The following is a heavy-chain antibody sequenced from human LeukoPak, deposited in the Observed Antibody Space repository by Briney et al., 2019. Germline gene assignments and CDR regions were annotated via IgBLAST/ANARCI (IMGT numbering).Heavy chain of an antibody. CDR3: TFSSYGDHVGVDAFDM. CDR1: GFTFSSYS. CDR2: ISSSSSII. D-gene: IGHD4-17*01. J-gene: IGHJ3*02. Sequence: PGGSLRLSCAASGFTFSSYSMNWVRQAPGKGLEWVSFISSSSSIIYYADSVKGRFTISRDNAKNTVYLQMNSLSAEDTAMYYCTFSSYGDHVGVDAFDMWGQGTMVTVSS. V-gene: IGHV3-48*04.